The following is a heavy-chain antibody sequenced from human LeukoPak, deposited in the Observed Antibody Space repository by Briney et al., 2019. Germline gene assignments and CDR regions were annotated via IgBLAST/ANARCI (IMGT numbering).Heavy chain of an antibody. J-gene: IGHJ4*02. CDR1: GFTFSNAW. Sequence: GGSLRLSCAASGFTFSNAWMSWVRQAPGKGLEWVGRIKSKTDGGTTDYAAPVKGRFTISRDDSKNTLYLQMNSLKTEDTAVCYCTTDLRPITIFGVVTHVTGTYWGQGTLVTVSS. D-gene: IGHD3-3*01. V-gene: IGHV3-15*01. CDR2: IKSKTDGGTT. CDR3: TTDLRPITIFGVVTHVTGTY.